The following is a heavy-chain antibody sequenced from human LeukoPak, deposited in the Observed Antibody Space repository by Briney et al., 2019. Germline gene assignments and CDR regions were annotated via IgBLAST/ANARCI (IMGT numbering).Heavy chain of an antibody. CDR1: GGTFISYA. CDR3: ARTPRYCSSTSCYTDYYGMDV. CDR2: IIPIFGTA. D-gene: IGHD2-2*02. Sequence: SVKVSCKASGGTFISYAISWVRQAPGQGLEWMGGIIPIFGTANYAQKFQGRVTITADESTSTAYMELSSLRSEDTAVYYCARTPRYCSSTSCYTDYYGMDVWGQGTTVTVSS. J-gene: IGHJ6*02. V-gene: IGHV1-69*13.